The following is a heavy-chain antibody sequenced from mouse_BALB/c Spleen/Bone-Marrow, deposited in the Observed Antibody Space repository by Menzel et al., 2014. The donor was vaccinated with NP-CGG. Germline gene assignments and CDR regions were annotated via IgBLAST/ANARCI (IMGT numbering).Heavy chain of an antibody. CDR2: IDPANGNT. CDR1: GFNIKDTY. J-gene: IGHJ4*01. Sequence: EVMLVESGAELVKPGASVKLSCTASGFNIKDTYKHWVKQRPEQGLEWIGRIDPANGNTKYDPKFQGKATITADTSSNTAYLQLSSLTSEDTAVYYCARYGNYCYAMDYWGQGTSVTVSS. V-gene: IGHV14-3*02. CDR3: ARYGNYCYAMDY. D-gene: IGHD2-1*01.